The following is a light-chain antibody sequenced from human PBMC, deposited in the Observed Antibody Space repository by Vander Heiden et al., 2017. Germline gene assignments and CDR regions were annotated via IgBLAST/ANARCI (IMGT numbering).Light chain of an antibody. Sequence: IVFTQYPATLSLSPGERATLSCRASQRVSSYLAWYQQKPGQAPRLLIYDASNRATGIPARFSGSGSGTDFTLTISSLEPEDFAVYYCQQRSNWPPYTFGQGTKLEIK. CDR1: QRVSSY. CDR3: QQRSNWPPYT. J-gene: IGKJ2*01. V-gene: IGKV3-11*01. CDR2: DAS.